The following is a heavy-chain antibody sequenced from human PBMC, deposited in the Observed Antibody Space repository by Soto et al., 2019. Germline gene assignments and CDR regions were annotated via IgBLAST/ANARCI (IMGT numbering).Heavy chain of an antibody. Sequence: ASVKVSCKASGYTFARFAVHWVRQAPGQSLEWMGWINADNGQTKYSQNFQGRITMTRDKSANTVYLEVHSLRSQDTAFYYCERGEFWNRLGGVSWFDHLGPGNPGHRLL. CDR2: INADNGQT. D-gene: IGHD2-8*02. J-gene: IGHJ5*02. V-gene: IGHV1-3*01. CDR1: GYTFARFA. CDR3: ERGEFWNRLGGVSWFDH.